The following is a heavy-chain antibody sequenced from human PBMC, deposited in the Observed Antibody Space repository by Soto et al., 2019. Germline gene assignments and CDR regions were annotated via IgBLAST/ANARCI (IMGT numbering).Heavy chain of an antibody. D-gene: IGHD6-13*01. Sequence: LPESGPGLVKPSETLSLTCSVFGNSISSRSYYWAWIRRPPGKGLDWIASISYTGNTYYNPSLTSRAAISGDTSKKQFSLKLSFVTAADTAVYYCARFSWYDGDAITNYYMDFWGNGATVTVSS. CDR1: GNSISSRSYY. V-gene: IGHV4-39*01. CDR3: ARFSWYDGDAITNYYMDF. J-gene: IGHJ6*03. CDR2: ISYTGNT.